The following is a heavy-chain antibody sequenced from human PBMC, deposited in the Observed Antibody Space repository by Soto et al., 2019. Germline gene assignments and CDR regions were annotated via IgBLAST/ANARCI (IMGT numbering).Heavy chain of an antibody. V-gene: IGHV4-61*08. CDR3: ARRWGTYFDY. CDR2: IYYSGST. Sequence: TSETLSLTCTVSGGSISSGGYYWSWIRQHPGKGLEWIGYIYYSGSTNYNPSLKSRVTISVDTSKNQFSLKLSSVTAADTAVYYCARRWGTYFDYWGQGTLVTVSS. D-gene: IGHD7-27*01. CDR1: GGSISSGGYY. J-gene: IGHJ4*02.